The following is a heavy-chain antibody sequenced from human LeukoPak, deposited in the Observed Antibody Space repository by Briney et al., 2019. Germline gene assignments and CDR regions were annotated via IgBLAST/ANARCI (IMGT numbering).Heavy chain of an antibody. CDR3: AREGSTWLDY. CDR1: GFTFSSYT. Sequence: GGSLRLSCAASGFTFSSYTMNWVRQAPGKGLEWVSSITTSNYIYYADSVKGRFTISRDNTKNSLYLQMNSLRAEDTAVYYCAREGSTWLDYWGQGTLVTVSS. D-gene: IGHD3-10*01. CDR2: ITTSNYI. J-gene: IGHJ4*02. V-gene: IGHV3-21*01.